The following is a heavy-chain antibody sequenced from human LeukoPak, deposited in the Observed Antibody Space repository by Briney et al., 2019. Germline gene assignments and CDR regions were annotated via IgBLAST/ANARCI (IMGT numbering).Heavy chain of an antibody. V-gene: IGHV3-13*01. J-gene: IGHJ4*02. D-gene: IGHD4-17*01. CDR1: GFTFSSYD. CDR3: ACLRGPSDY. CDR2: IGTAGDT. Sequence: GGSLRLSCAASGFTFSSYDMHWVRQATGKGLEWVSAIGTAGDTYYPGSVKGRFTISRENAKNSLYLQMDSLTADDTAVYFCACLRGPSDYWGQGTLVTVSS.